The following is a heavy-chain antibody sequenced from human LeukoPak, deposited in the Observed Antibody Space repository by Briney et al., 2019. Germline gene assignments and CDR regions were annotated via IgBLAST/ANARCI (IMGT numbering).Heavy chain of an antibody. V-gene: IGHV4-39*01. D-gene: IGHD2-15*01. J-gene: IGHJ5*02. CDR3: ARRRVAATAGWFDP. CDR2: VHYNGAT. Sequence: SETLSLTCTVYGGSVTSTTYYWGWVRQPPGKGLEWVGVVHYNGATYYDPSLKSRVTMSIDTSENQFSLKVTSVTAADTAVYYCARRRVAATAGWFDPWGQGTLVTVSS. CDR1: GGSVTSTTYY.